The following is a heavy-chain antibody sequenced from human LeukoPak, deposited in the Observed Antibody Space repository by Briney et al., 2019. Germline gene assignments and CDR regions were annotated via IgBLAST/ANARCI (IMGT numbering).Heavy chain of an antibody. J-gene: IGHJ4*02. CDR3: ARRGSSGWHHDY. V-gene: IGHV3-53*01. Sequence: PGGSLRLSCAASGFTVSSNSMTWVRQAPGNGLEWVSSIYSGGSTYYADSVKGRFTISRDDSQNTLYLQMNSLRADDTAVYYCARRGSSGWHHDYWGQGTLVTVSS. CDR2: IYSGGST. D-gene: IGHD6-19*01. CDR1: GFTVSSNS.